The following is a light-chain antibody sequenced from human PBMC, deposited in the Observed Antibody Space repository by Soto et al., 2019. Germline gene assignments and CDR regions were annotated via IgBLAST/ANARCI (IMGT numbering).Light chain of an antibody. CDR1: QSISSY. CDR2: SAS. J-gene: IGKJ1*01. Sequence: DIQMTQSPSSLSASVGDRVTITCRASQSISSYLNWYQQKLGKAPKLLIYSASTLQSGVPSRFSGSGSGTDVTLTISSLQPEDVATDYCQQSYSSPETFGQGTKVEI. V-gene: IGKV1-39*01. CDR3: QQSYSSPET.